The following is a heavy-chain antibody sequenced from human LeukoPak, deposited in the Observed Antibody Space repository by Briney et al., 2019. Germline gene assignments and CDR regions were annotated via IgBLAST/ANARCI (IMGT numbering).Heavy chain of an antibody. Sequence: GRPLRLSCAASGFTFSSYGMHWVRQAPGKGLEWVAVIWYDGSNKYYADSVKGRFTISRDNLKNTLYLQMNSLRAEDTAVYYCAKSGDGSGSYSTYYYYYYMDVWGKGTTVTVSS. CDR1: GFTFSSYG. CDR3: AKSGDGSGSYSTYYYYYYMDV. J-gene: IGHJ6*03. D-gene: IGHD3-10*01. V-gene: IGHV3-33*06. CDR2: IWYDGSNK.